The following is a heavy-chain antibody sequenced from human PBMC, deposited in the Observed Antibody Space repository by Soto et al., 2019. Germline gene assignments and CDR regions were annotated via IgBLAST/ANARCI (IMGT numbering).Heavy chain of an antibody. Sequence: VQVVQPEAEAKRPGSSVKLSCRVSGVTFSNAAFSWVRQAPGQGLEWMGGIIPIFGGAKYAQKFQARVKITADELKDVDYMEVNSLRIDDTAVYFCARDGDYRYQDGTTEYFGMDVWGQGTTLTVSS. CDR1: GVTFSNAA. V-gene: IGHV1-69*01. D-gene: IGHD3-16*02. CDR2: IIPIFGGA. CDR3: ARDGDYRYQDGTTEYFGMDV. J-gene: IGHJ6*02.